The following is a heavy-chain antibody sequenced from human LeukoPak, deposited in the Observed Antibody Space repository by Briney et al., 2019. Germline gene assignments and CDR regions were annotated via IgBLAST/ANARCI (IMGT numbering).Heavy chain of an antibody. Sequence: GASVKDSSKASGYTFTNSDINWVRQAPGQGREWMGWMNPNRGNTSYAQKFQGRVTMPRNTSIRAAYMELRSLRYEDTAVYYCARDYFDSGRCYSYMDVWGKGATAAVP. CDR3: ARDYFDSGRCYSYMDV. CDR2: MNPNRGNT. J-gene: IGHJ6*03. D-gene: IGHD3-10*01. V-gene: IGHV1-8*01. CDR1: GYTFTNSD.